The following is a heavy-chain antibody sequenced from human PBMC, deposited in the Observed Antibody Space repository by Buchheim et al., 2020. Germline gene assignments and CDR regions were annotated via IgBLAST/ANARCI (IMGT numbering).Heavy chain of an antibody. CDR2: ISYDGSNK. CDR3: ARFVDWYGGDY. Sequence: QVQLVESGGGVVQPGRSLRLSCAASGFTFSSYAMHWVRQAPGKGLEWVAVISYDGSNKYYADSVKGRFTISRDNSKNTLYLQMNSLRAEDTAVYYCARFVDWYGGDYWGQGTL. CDR1: GFTFSSYA. D-gene: IGHD3/OR15-3a*01. J-gene: IGHJ4*02. V-gene: IGHV3-30-3*01.